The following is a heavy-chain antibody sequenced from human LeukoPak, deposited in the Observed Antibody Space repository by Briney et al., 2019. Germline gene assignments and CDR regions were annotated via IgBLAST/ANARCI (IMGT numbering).Heavy chain of an antibody. CDR3: ARESYYDSSGYPNWFDP. CDR1: GGTFSSYA. CDR2: IIPIFGTA. J-gene: IGHJ5*02. D-gene: IGHD3-22*01. V-gene: IGHV1-69*13. Sequence: SVKVSCKASGGTFSSYAISWVRQAPGQGLGWMGGIIPIFGTANYAQKFQGRVTITADESTSTAYMELSSLRSDDTAVYYCARESYYDSSGYPNWFDPWGQGTLVTVSS.